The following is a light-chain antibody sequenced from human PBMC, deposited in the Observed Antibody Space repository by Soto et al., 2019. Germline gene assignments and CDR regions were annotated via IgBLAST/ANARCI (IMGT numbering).Light chain of an antibody. CDR3: CSYAGSSNSDV. Sequence: QAVVTQPPSASGSPGQSVTISCTGTSSDVGGYNYVSWYQQHPGKAPKLMIYEVSKRPSGVPDRFSGSKSGTTASLTVSGLQAEDEDDYYCCSYAGSSNSDVFGAGTKLTVL. J-gene: IGLJ1*01. V-gene: IGLV2-8*01. CDR2: EVS. CDR1: SSDVGGYNY.